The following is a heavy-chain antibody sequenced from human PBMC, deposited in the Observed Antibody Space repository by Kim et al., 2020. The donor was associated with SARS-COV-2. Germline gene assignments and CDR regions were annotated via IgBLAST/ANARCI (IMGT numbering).Heavy chain of an antibody. CDR2: IWYDGSNK. J-gene: IGHJ4*02. CDR1: GFTFSSYG. Sequence: GGSLRLSCAASGFTFSSYGMHWVRQAPGKGLEWVAVIWYDGSNKYYADSVKGRFTISRDNSKNTLYLQMNSLRAEDTAVYYCAKAYLNDYGEPIDYWGQGTLVTVSS. V-gene: IGHV3-33*06. CDR3: AKAYLNDYGEPIDY. D-gene: IGHD4-17*01.